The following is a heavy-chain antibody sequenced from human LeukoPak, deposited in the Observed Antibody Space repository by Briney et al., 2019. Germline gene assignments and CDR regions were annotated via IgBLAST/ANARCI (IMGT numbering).Heavy chain of an antibody. CDR3: ARATFYYDYHMDV. CDR1: GFTFSTYY. J-gene: IGHJ6*02. D-gene: IGHD1-1*01. V-gene: IGHV3-7*01. CDR2: IKQDGSEK. Sequence: AGGSLKLSCAGSGFTFSTYYMSWVRQAPGKGLEWVANIKQDGSEKYYVGSVKGRFTISRDDAKNSLYLHMTSLRAEDTAVYYCARATFYYDYHMDVWGQGTTVTVSS.